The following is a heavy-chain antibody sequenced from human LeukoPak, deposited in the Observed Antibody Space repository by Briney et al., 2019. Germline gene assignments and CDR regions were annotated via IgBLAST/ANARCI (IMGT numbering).Heavy chain of an antibody. CDR1: GGSISSGSYY. D-gene: IGHD4-17*01. CDR3: TYGDFKNWFDP. Sequence: SQTLTLTCTVSGGSISSGSYYWSWIRQPAGKGLEWIGRIYTSGSTHYNPSLKSRSTISVDTSKNQFSLKLTSVTAADTAVYFCTYGDFKNWFDPWGQGILVTVSS. CDR2: IYTSGST. V-gene: IGHV4-61*02. J-gene: IGHJ5*02.